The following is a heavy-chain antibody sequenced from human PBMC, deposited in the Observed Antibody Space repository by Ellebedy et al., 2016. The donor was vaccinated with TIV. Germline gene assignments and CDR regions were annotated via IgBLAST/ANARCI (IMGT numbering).Heavy chain of an antibody. D-gene: IGHD2-2*01. CDR1: GRSFSGYY. CDR2: IYYSGST. Sequence: MPSETLSLTCAVYGRSFSGYYWSWIRQPPGKGLEWIGYIYYSGSTNYNPSLKSRVTISVDTSKNQFSLKLSSVTAADTAVYYCARVRGGLDGTSCYFDYWGQGTLVTVSS. CDR3: ARVRGGLDGTSCYFDY. V-gene: IGHV4-59*01. J-gene: IGHJ4*02.